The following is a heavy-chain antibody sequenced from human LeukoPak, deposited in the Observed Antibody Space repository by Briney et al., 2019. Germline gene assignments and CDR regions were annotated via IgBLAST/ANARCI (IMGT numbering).Heavy chain of an antibody. CDR1: GFSLSTSGVG. Sequence: ESGPTLVKPTQTLTLTCTFSGFSLSTSGVGVGWIRQPPGKALEWLSLIYWDDDKRYSPSLKSRLTITKATSKNQVVLTMTNMDPVDTATYYCAHSGAYYYDSSGFDYWGQGTLVTVSS. V-gene: IGHV2-5*02. J-gene: IGHJ4*02. D-gene: IGHD3-22*01. CDR2: IYWDDDK. CDR3: AHSGAYYYDSSGFDY.